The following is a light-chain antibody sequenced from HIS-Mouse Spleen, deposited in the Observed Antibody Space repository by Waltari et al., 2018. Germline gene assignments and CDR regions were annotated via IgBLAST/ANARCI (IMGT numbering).Light chain of an antibody. CDR1: SSDVGGYNY. CDR3: SSYTSSSFNVV. Sequence: QSALTQPASVSGSPGQSITISCTGTSSDVGGYNYVSWYQQHPGKAPKLIIYDVSNRPSVVSNRFSGSKSGNTASLTISGLQAEDEADYYCSSYTSSSFNVVFGGGTKLTVL. J-gene: IGLJ2*01. V-gene: IGLV2-14*03. CDR2: DVS.